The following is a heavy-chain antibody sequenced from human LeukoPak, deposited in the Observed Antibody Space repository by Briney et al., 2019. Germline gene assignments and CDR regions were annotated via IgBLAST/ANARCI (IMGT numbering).Heavy chain of an antibody. D-gene: IGHD5-18*01. Sequence: SETLSLTCTVSGYSISSGYYWGWIRQPPGKGLEWIGSIYHSGSTYYNPSLKSRVTIPVDTSKNQFSLKLSSVTAADTAVYYCARFKDTAMPWGQGTLVTVSS. CDR1: GYSISSGYY. J-gene: IGHJ4*02. V-gene: IGHV4-38-2*02. CDR3: ARFKDTAMP. CDR2: IYHSGST.